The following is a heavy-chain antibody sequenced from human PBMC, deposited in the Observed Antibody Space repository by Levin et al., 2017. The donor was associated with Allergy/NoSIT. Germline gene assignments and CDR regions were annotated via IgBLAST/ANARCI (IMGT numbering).Heavy chain of an antibody. J-gene: IGHJ4*02. D-gene: IGHD6-13*01. CDR1: GFTFVTYA. CDR3: AKAGSSWYIEIDH. CDR2: ISPGGGNT. Sequence: GESLKISCAASGFTFVTYAMGWVRRAPGKGLGWVPVISPGGGNTNNAESVKGRFTISRDNSKDTLYLQMNSLTAEDTAVYYCAKAGSSWYIEIDHWGQGTLVTVSS. V-gene: IGHV3-23*01.